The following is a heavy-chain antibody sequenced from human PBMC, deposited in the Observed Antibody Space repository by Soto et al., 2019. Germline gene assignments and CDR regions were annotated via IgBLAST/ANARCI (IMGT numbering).Heavy chain of an antibody. CDR2: ISTYSGDT. CDR3: ARHHGPTTSENWFDP. V-gene: IGHV1-18*01. CDR1: GYTFFTYD. D-gene: IGHD5-12*01. Sequence: QVHLVQSGVEVKTPGASVRVSCQASGYTFFTYDISWVRQAPGQGLEGMGWISTYSGDTKYAQKFQGRVTMTTATSTTTAYLKRRSLRSNDTAVYYCARHHGPTTSENWFDPWGQGTLVTVSS. J-gene: IGHJ5*02.